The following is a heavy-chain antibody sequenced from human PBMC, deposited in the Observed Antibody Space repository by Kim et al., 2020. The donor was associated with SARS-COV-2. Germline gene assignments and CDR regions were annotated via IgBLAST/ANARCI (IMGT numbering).Heavy chain of an antibody. D-gene: IGHD2-2*01. Sequence: SLKRRVHISVDTSKNQFSLKLSSVTAADTAVYYCARGYCSSTSCYPLFDYWGQGTLVTVSS. CDR3: ARGYCSSTSCYPLFDY. V-gene: IGHV4-59*09. J-gene: IGHJ4*02.